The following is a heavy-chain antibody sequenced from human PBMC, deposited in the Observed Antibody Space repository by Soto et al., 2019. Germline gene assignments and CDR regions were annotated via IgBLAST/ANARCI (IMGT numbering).Heavy chain of an antibody. CDR3: ARGAIVATITIRHTYYYYYGMDV. CDR1: GGSFSGYY. V-gene: IGHV4-34*01. J-gene: IGHJ6*02. CDR2: INHSGST. D-gene: IGHD5-12*01. Sequence: QVQLQQWGAGLLKPSETLSLTCAVYGGSFSGYYWSWIRQPPGKGLEWIGEINHSGSTNYNPSLKSRVTISVDTSKNQFSLKLSSVTAADTAVYYCARGAIVATITIRHTYYYYYGMDVWGQGTTVTVSS.